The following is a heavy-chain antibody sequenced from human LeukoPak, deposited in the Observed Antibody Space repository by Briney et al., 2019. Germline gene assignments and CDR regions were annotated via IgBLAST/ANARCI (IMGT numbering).Heavy chain of an antibody. CDR1: GFTLSKAW. CDR2: IKTKTDGGTT. J-gene: IGHJ4*02. D-gene: IGHD2-2*01. V-gene: IGHV3-15*01. Sequence: PGGSLRLSCAASGFTLSKAWMSWVRQAPGKGLEWVGRIKTKTDGGTTEYAAPVKGRFTISRDDSEDTLYLQMNSLKTEDTAVYYCTTGERRYCSSTSCYLRGDYWGQGTLVTVSS. CDR3: TTGERRYCSSTSCYLRGDY.